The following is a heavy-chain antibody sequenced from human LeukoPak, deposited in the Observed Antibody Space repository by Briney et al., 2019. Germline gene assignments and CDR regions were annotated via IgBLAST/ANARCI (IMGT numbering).Heavy chain of an antibody. J-gene: IGHJ4*02. CDR1: GFTFTTFG. D-gene: IGHD1/OR15-1a*01. V-gene: IGHV3-30*18. Sequence: GGSLRLSCAASGFTFTTFGIHWVRQAPGKGLEWVAAISPDGNIEYYTDSVKGRFTISRDDSKNMIYLQMNSLRGEDSAVYYCAKINNDDDYWGQGTLVTVSS. CDR3: AKINNDDDY. CDR2: ISPDGNIE.